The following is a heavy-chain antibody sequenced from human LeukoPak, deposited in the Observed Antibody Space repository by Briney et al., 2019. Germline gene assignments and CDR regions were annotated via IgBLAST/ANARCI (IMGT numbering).Heavy chain of an antibody. D-gene: IGHD1-26*01. CDR2: INRDGSRI. J-gene: IGHJ5*02. CDR1: GFTLSKYW. Sequence: GGSLRLSCGDSGFTLSKYWMHWVRQVPGKGLTRVSRINRDGSRIDHAGSVKGRFTISRDNAKNTLYLQMNSLRPEDTAVYYCVRDFVGPDDLWGQGTLVTVSS. CDR3: VRDFVGPDDL. V-gene: IGHV3-74*01.